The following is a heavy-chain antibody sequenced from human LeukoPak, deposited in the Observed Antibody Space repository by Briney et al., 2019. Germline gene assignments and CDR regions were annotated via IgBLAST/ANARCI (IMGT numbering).Heavy chain of an antibody. CDR3: TRDKSEGDILTGGAYAFDI. CDR1: GGTFSSYA. CDR2: IIPIFGTA. J-gene: IGHJ3*02. Sequence: SVKVSCKASGGTFSSYAISWVRQAPGQGLEWMGGIIPIFGTANYAQKFQGRVTITADESTSTAYMELSSLRSEDTAVYYCTRDKSEGDILTGGAYAFDIWGQGTMVTVSS. D-gene: IGHD3-9*01. V-gene: IGHV1-69*01.